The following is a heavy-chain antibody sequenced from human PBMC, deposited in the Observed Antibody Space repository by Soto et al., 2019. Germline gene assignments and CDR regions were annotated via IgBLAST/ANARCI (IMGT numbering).Heavy chain of an antibody. Sequence: GESLKISCAASGVTFSKAWMSWVRQAPGKGLEWVGQIKSKTDGGTTDYAAPVKGRFIISRQDSKSTLYLQMNRLKTEDSAMYYCATVGRTFLGWSRNDYWGQGALVTVSS. D-gene: IGHD3-3*01. CDR3: ATVGRTFLGWSRNDY. CDR1: GVTFSKAW. CDR2: IKSKTDGGTT. J-gene: IGHJ4*01. V-gene: IGHV3-15*01.